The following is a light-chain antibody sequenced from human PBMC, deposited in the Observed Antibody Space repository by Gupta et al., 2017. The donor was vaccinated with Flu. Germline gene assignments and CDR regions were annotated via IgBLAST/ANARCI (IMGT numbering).Light chain of an antibody. V-gene: IGKV1-33*01. Sequence: DIQXTQSPSSLSAXVGDRVTITCQASQDISNYLNWYQQKPGKAPKLLIYDASNLETGVPSRFSGSGSGTDFTFTISSLQPEDIATYYCQQYDNLPLTFGGGTKVEIK. CDR1: QDISNY. CDR2: DAS. CDR3: QQYDNLPLT. J-gene: IGKJ4*01.